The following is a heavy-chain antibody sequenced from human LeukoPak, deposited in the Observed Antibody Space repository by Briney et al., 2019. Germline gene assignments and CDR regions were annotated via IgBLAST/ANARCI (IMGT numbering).Heavy chain of an antibody. D-gene: IGHD3-16*01. CDR2: ISYDGSNK. V-gene: IGHV3-30-3*01. CDR1: GFTFSSYA. J-gene: IGHJ4*02. CDR3: ARDLTRGGGTFDY. Sequence: GGSLRPSCEASGFTFSSYAMHWVRQAPGKGLEWVAVISYDGSNKYYADSVKGRFTISRDNSKNTLYLQMNSLRAKDTAVYYCARDLTRGGGTFDYWGQGTLVTVSS.